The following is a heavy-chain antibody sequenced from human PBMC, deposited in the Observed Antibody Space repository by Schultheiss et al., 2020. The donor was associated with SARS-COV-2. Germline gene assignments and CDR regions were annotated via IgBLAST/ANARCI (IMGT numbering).Heavy chain of an antibody. D-gene: IGHD6-19*01. CDR2: ISGNGDDT. Sequence: GGSLRLSCAASGFTFSSYAMTWVRQAPGKGLEWVAAISGNGDDTYYADSVKGRFTNSRDNSRNTLYLQMNSLRVEDMAVYYCAKDGQYSSVVGYFYNFYMDVWGKGTTVTVSS. CDR3: AKDGQYSSVVGYFYNFYMDV. J-gene: IGHJ6*03. CDR1: GFTFSSYA. V-gene: IGHV3-23*01.